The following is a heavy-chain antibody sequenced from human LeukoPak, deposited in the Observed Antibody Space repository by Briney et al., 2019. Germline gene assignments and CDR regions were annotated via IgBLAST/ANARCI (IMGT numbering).Heavy chain of an antibody. CDR1: GYTFTSYA. D-gene: IGHD3-10*01. CDR2: INTNTGNP. V-gene: IGHV7-4-1*02. Sequence: ASVKVSCKASGYTFTSYAMNWVRQAPGQGLEWMGWINTNTGNPTYAQGFTGRFVFSLDTSVSTAYLQISSLQAEDTAVYYCAREGGVRGVIISSWFDPWGQGTLVTVSS. CDR3: AREGGVRGVIISSWFDP. J-gene: IGHJ5*02.